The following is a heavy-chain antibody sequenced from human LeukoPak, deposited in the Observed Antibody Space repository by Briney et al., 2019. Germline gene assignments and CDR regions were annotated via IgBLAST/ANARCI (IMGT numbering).Heavy chain of an antibody. V-gene: IGHV4-30-2*01. CDR2: IYHSGST. J-gene: IGHJ4*02. D-gene: IGHD5-12*01. CDR3: ARAGGYLLYFDS. CDR1: GGSISSGGYY. Sequence: SQTLSLTCTVSGGSISSGGYYWSWIRQPPGKGLEWIGYIYHSGSTYYNPSLKSRVTISVDRSKNQFSLKLSSVTAADTAVYYCARAGGYLLYFDSWGQGTLVTVSS.